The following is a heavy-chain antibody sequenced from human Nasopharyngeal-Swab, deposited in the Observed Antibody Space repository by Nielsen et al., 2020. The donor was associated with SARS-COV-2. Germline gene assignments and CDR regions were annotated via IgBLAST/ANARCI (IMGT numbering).Heavy chain of an antibody. J-gene: IGHJ4*02. V-gene: IGHV1-58*01. Sequence: VRQAPGRRLEWIGWIVVGSGNTNYAQKFQERVTITRDMSTSTAYMELSSLRSEDTAVYYWAAGDTATDWGQGTLVTVSS. CDR3: AAGDTATD. CDR2: IVVGSGNT. D-gene: IGHD5-18*01.